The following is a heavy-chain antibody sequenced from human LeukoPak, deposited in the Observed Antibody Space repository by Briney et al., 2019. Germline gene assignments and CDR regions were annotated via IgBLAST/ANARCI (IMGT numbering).Heavy chain of an antibody. CDR2: IYPGDSDT. CDR1: GYSFTSYW. V-gene: IGHV5-51*01. CDR3: ARQPASYYYDSSGYYYDW. Sequence: GESLKISCKGSGYSFTSYWIGWVRQMPGKGLEWMGIIYPGDSDTRYSPSFQGQVTTSADKSISTAYLQWSSLKASDTAMYYCARQPASYYYDSSGYYYDWWGQGTLVTVSS. D-gene: IGHD3-22*01. J-gene: IGHJ4*02.